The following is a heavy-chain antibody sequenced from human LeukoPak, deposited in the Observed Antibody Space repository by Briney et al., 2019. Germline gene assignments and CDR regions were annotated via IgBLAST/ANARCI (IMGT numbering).Heavy chain of an antibody. J-gene: IGHJ2*01. Sequence: SETLSLTCNVSGGSISSYYWSWIRQPPGKGLEWIGYIYYSGSTNYNPSLKTRVTISVDTSKNQFSLKLSSVPAADTAVYYCARSPPTTVTTSHYWYFDLWGRGTLVTVSS. V-gene: IGHV4-59*01. CDR2: IYYSGST. CDR1: GGSISSYY. D-gene: IGHD4-17*01. CDR3: ARSPPTTVTTSHYWYFDL.